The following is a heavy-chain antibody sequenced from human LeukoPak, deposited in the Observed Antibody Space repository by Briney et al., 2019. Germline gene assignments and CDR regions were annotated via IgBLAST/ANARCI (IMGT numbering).Heavy chain of an antibody. D-gene: IGHD2-15*01. CDR3: ARDLGYCSGGSCYGAFDI. V-gene: IGHV4-61*02. CDR2: IYTSGST. Sequence: SSDTLSLTCTLSGGSISSGSYYWSWIRQPAGKGLEGIGRIYTSGSTNYNPSLKSRVTISVDTSKNQFSLKLSSVTAADTAVYYCARDLGYCSGGSCYGAFDIWGQGTMVTVSS. J-gene: IGHJ3*02. CDR1: GGSISSGSYY.